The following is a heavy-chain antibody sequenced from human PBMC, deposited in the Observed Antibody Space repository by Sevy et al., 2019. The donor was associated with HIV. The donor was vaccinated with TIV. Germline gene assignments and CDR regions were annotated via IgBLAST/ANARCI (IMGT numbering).Heavy chain of an antibody. CDR2: IYYSGST. Sequence: SETLSLTCTVSGGSISSYYWSWIRQPPGKGLEWIGYIYYSGSTNYNPSLKSRVTISVDTYKNKFSLKLSIVTAADTAVSYCARVPTACSGPFDYWGQGTLVTVSS. CDR3: ARVPTACSGPFDY. CDR1: GGSISSYY. J-gene: IGHJ4*02. D-gene: IGHD2-15*01. V-gene: IGHV4-59*01.